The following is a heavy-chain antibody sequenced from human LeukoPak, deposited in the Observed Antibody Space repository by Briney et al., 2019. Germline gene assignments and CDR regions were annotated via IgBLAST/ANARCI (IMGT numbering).Heavy chain of an antibody. J-gene: IGHJ4*01. CDR3: ARASQGVVFNYFDY. D-gene: IGHD2-15*01. CDR2: IDEAGKDR. V-gene: IGHV3-7*01. CDR1: GFTIDSFY. Sequence: GGSLRLSCVASGFTIDSFYMSWVRQAPGKGLEWVANIDEAGKDRYYADSVKGRFTISRDNTKNSVFLDMTSLRVEDTATYFCARASQGVVFNYFDYWGQGALVPVSS.